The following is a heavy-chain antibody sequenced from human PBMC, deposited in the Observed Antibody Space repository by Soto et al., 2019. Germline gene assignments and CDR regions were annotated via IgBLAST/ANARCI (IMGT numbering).Heavy chain of an antibody. CDR3: ARSSGDTWEQYYFDY. CDR1: GFIFSDYS. CDR2: ISGRGGST. D-gene: IGHD1-1*01. J-gene: IGHJ4*02. Sequence: EVQLLESGGGLVLPGGSLRLSCAASGFIFSDYSMSWVRQAPGKGLEWVSGISGRGGSTYYADSVKGRFTISRDSSRNTLFLQMNSLRPEDTALYFCARSSGDTWEQYYFDYWGQGTLVPVSS. V-gene: IGHV3-23*01.